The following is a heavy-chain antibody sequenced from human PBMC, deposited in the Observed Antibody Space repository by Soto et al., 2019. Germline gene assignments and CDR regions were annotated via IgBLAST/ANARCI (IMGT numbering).Heavy chain of an antibody. CDR2: IYYSGST. CDR1: GGSISSGGYY. J-gene: IGHJ4*02. D-gene: IGHD2-15*01. Sequence: PSETLSLTCTVSGGSISSGGYYWNWIRQHPGKGLEWIGYIYYSGSTYYNPSLKSRVTISVDTSKNQFSLNLSSVTAADTAVYYCARAGAATLSDYWGQGTLVTVSS. CDR3: ARAGAATLSDY. V-gene: IGHV4-31*03.